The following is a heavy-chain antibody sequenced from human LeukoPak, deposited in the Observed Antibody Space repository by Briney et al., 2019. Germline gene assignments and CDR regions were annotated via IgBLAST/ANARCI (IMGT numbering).Heavy chain of an antibody. CDR1: GGSISSSSYY. CDR3: ASTTVTGNWFDP. CDR2: IYYSGST. D-gene: IGHD4-17*01. J-gene: IGHJ5*02. Sequence: AETLSLTCTVSGGSISSSSYYWGWIRQAPGKGLEWIGSIYYSGSTYYNPSLKRPVTISVDTSKNQFSLKLSSVTAADTAVYYCASTTVTGNWFDPWGQGALLADSS. V-gene: IGHV4-39*01.